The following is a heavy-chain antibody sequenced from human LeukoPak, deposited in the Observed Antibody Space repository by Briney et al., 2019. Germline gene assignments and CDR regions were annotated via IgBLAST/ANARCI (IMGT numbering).Heavy chain of an antibody. V-gene: IGHV1-18*01. CDR3: ARDRRYSGYDLFGY. D-gene: IGHD5-12*01. J-gene: IGHJ4*02. Sequence: ASGKVSCKASGYTFTSYGISWVRQAPGQGLEWMGWISAYNGNTNYAQKPQGRVTMTTDTSTSTAYMELRSLRSDDTAVYYCARDRRYSGYDLFGYWGQGTLVTVSS. CDR1: GYTFTSYG. CDR2: ISAYNGNT.